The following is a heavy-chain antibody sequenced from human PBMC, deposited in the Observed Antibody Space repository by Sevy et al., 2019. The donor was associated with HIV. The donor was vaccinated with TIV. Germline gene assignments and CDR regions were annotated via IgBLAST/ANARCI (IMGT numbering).Heavy chain of an antibody. CDR1: GGTFSSYA. Sequence: ASLKVSCKASGGTFSSYAISWVRQAPGQGLEWMGGIIPIFGTANYAQKFQGRVTITADESTSTAYMELSSLRSEDTAVYYCARDIAARPGMDVWGQGTTVTVSS. D-gene: IGHD6-6*01. J-gene: IGHJ6*02. CDR2: IIPIFGTA. V-gene: IGHV1-69*13. CDR3: ARDIAARPGMDV.